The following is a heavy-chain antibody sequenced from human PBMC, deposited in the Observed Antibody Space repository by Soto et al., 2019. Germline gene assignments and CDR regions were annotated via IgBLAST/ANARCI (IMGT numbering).Heavy chain of an antibody. CDR3: AKVGVRGVPSYFSMDV. CDR1: GFTFSNYA. D-gene: IGHD3-10*01. V-gene: IGHV3-23*01. J-gene: IGHJ6*02. CDR2: ISGGGGTT. Sequence: EVQLLESGGGLVQPGGSLRLSCAASGFTFSNYAMSWVRQAPGKGLEWISAISGGGGTTYSADSVQGRFTISRDNFKNTLYLQITSLRADDTAVYYCAKVGVRGVPSYFSMDVWGQGTTVAFSS.